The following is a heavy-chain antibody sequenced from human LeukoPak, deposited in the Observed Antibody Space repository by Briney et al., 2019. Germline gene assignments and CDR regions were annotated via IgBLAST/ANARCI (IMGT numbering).Heavy chain of an antibody. CDR2: IHYSGGV. J-gene: IGHJ4*02. CDR1: GDSISGGSDS. D-gene: IGHD4-23*01. V-gene: IGHV4-31*03. Sequence: SETLSLTCTVSGDSISGGSDSWSWIRQHPGKGLEWIGYIHYSGGVHYNPSLKSRSIISLDMSKNQLSLRLSSVTAADTAVYYCARRDSGNGFDYWGQGTLVTVSS. CDR3: ARRDSGNGFDY.